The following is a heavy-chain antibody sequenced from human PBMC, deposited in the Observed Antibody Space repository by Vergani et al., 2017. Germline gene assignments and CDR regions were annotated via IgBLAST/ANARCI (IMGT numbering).Heavy chain of an antibody. CDR1: GYTFSDTY. D-gene: IGHD3-9*01. J-gene: IGHJ6*02. Sequence: EVQLVQSGAEVKKPGATVKISCKVSGYTFSDTYMHWVQQAPGKGLEWVGLIDPDDGKTIYAEKFQGRVTITADTSRDTAYMELSSLRSEDTAVYYCTKTNGDYDILSGDYSYGMDHWGQGTTVTVSS. CDR3: TKTNGDYDILSGDYSYGMDH. V-gene: IGHV1-69-2*01. CDR2: IDPDDGKT.